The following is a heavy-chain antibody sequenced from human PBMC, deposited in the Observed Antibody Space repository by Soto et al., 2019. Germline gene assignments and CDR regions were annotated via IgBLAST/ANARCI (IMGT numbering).Heavy chain of an antibody. V-gene: IGHV4-39*07. D-gene: IGHD1-26*01. J-gene: IGHJ4*02. CDR1: GGSISSTTYY. CDR2: INHSGSA. CDR3: ARRYGSAIDY. Sequence: SETLSLTCTVSGGSISSTTYYWTWIRQTPGKGLQWIGQINHSGSANYNPSLKSRVTISVDTSKNQFSLRLSSVTAADTAVYYCARRYGSAIDYWGQGTLVTVSS.